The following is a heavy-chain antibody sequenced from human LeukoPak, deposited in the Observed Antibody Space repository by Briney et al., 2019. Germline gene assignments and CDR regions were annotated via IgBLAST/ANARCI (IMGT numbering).Heavy chain of an antibody. D-gene: IGHD3-3*01. CDR2: ISGSGGST. V-gene: IGHV3-23*01. CDR3: ARTRFLEWSQIPDY. J-gene: IGHJ4*02. Sequence: PGGSLRLSCAASGFTFSNYAMSWVRQAPGKGLEWVSGISGSGGSTYYADSVKGRFTISRDNAKNTLYLQMNSLRAEDTAVYYCARTRFLEWSQIPDYWGQGTLVTVSS. CDR1: GFTFSNYA.